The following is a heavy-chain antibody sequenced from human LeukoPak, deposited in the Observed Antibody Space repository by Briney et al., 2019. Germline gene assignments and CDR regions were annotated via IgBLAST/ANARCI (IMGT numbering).Heavy chain of an antibody. CDR1: GFTFGSYA. CDR3: AKDGGLTGDFDY. D-gene: IGHD7-27*01. Sequence: GGSLRLSCAASGFTFGSYAMSWVRQAPGKGLEWVSAISGSGGSTYYADSVKGRFTISRDNSKNTLYLQMNSLRAEDTAVYYCAKDGGLTGDFDYWGQGTLVTVSS. J-gene: IGHJ4*02. CDR2: ISGSGGST. V-gene: IGHV3-23*01.